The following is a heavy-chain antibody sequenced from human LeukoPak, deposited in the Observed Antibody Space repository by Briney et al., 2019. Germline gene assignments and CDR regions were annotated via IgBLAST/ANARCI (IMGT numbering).Heavy chain of an antibody. CDR1: GGSFSGYY. Sequence: SETLSLTCAVYGGSFSGYYWSWIRQPPGKGLEWIGEINHSGSTNYNPSLKSRVTISVDTSKNQFSLKLSSVTAADTAVYYCASSLDSSGYYSVPDYWGQGTLVTVSS. V-gene: IGHV4-34*01. CDR3: ASSLDSSGYYSVPDY. D-gene: IGHD3-22*01. J-gene: IGHJ4*02. CDR2: INHSGST.